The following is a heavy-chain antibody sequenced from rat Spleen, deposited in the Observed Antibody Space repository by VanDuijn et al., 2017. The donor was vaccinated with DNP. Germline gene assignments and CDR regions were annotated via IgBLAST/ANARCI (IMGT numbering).Heavy chain of an antibody. Sequence: EVQLVESGGGLVQPGRSLKLSCAASGFTFSYYGLHWIRQAPTKGLEWVASISSSGGSTYYPDSVKGRFTISRDNAKNTLYLQMNSLRSEDTASYYCTTWGWLLGMDAWGQGTSVTVSS. V-gene: IGHV5-19*01. CDR1: GFTFSYYG. D-gene: IGHD1-12*03. CDR2: ISSSGGST. CDR3: TTWGWLLGMDA. J-gene: IGHJ4*01.